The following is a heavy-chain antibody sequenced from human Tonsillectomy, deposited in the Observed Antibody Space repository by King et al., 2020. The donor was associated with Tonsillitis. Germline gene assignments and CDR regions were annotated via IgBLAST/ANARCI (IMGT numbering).Heavy chain of an antibody. CDR3: ATESPVPGMVAATPVDY. CDR2: ISSSSSTI. Sequence: VQLVESGGGLVQPGGSLRLSCAASGFTFSTYSMNWVRQAPGKGLEWVSYISSSSSTIYYADSVKGRFTISRDNAKNSLYLQMNSLRAEDTAVYYCATESPVPGMVAATPVDYWGQGTLVTVSS. V-gene: IGHV3-48*01. CDR1: GFTFSTYS. J-gene: IGHJ4*02. D-gene: IGHD2-15*01.